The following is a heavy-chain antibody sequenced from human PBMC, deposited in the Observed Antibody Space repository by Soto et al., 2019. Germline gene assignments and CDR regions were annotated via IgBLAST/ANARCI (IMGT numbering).Heavy chain of an antibody. V-gene: IGHV3-23*01. Sequence: PGGSLILSCAASGFIFGAYAMAWVRQAPGKGLEWVAGISDTVDTTSYADSVKGRFTISRDKSKNTLYLQMNSLRVEDTAMYYCAYAQWLLGGDYFDSWGQGTLVTVSS. CDR3: AYAQWLLGGDYFDS. CDR1: GFIFGAYA. J-gene: IGHJ4*02. D-gene: IGHD6-19*01. CDR2: ISDTVDTT.